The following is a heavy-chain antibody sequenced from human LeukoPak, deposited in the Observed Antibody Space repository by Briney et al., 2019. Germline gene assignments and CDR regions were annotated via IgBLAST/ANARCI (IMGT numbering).Heavy chain of an antibody. J-gene: IGHJ5*02. CDR3: ARGDIVVVPAAVLNWFDP. D-gene: IGHD2-2*02. V-gene: IGHV4-39*07. CDR2: LYYSDST. Sequence: SETLSLTCSVSGGSISTTSFYWGWIRQPPEKGLEWIGNLYYSDSTYYNPSLKSRVAISGDRSKNQFSLKLSSVTAADTAVYYCARGDIVVVPAAVLNWFDPWGQGTLVTVSS. CDR1: GGSISTTSFY.